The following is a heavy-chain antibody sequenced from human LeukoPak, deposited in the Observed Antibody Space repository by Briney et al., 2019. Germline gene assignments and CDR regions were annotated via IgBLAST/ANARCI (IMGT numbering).Heavy chain of an antibody. CDR2: MNSDGSAT. V-gene: IGHV3-74*01. J-gene: IGHJ4*02. CDR3: AKGPNYFDS. Sequence: GGSLRLSCAASGFTFSNYWMSWVRQAPGKGLVWVTRMNSDGSATYYADSVQGRFTISRDNAKNTLYLQMNSLRAEDTAMYFCAKGPNYFDSWGQGTLVTVSS. CDR1: GFTFSNYW.